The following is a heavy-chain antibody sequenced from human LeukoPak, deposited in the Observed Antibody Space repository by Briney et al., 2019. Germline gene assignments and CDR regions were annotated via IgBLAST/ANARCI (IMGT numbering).Heavy chain of an antibody. J-gene: IGHJ4*02. D-gene: IGHD6-19*01. Sequence: SETLSLTCAVSGGSISSGHWWNWVRQSPGKGLEWIGEIYHSGSTKYNPSLKSRVTMSVDKSKNQLSLKLTSVTAADTAVYYCANEQWLVRRYFDYWGQGTLVTVSS. CDR1: GGSISSGHW. CDR2: IYHSGST. CDR3: ANEQWLVRRYFDY. V-gene: IGHV4-4*02.